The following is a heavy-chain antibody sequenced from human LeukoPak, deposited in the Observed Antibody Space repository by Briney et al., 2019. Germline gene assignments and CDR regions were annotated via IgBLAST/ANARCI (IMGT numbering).Heavy chain of an antibody. J-gene: IGHJ4*02. D-gene: IGHD2/OR15-2a*01. CDR2: INSDGSWT. CDR3: VSFYETY. CDR1: GNYW. V-gene: IGHV3-74*01. Sequence: GGSLRLSCAAPGNYWMHWVRQVPGEGLVWVSHINSDGSWTSYADSVKGRFTISKDNAKNTVYLQMNSLRAEDTAVYYCVSFYETYWGRGTLVTVSS.